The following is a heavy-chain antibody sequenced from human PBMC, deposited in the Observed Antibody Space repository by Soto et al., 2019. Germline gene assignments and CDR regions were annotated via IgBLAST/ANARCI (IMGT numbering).Heavy chain of an antibody. CDR2: IYYDGST. CDR1: SATIKSSTFY. D-gene: IGHD6-6*01. Sequence: PSGSPSLTCTASSATIKSSTFYLSWKRKHPGKGLESIANIYYDGSTYYNPSLKSRVTISVDTSKNQFSLKLSSVTASDTAVYYCARSHIGPRLFMSPYEY. V-gene: IGHV4-39*01. J-gene: IGHJ1*01. CDR3: ARSHIGPRLFMSPYEY.